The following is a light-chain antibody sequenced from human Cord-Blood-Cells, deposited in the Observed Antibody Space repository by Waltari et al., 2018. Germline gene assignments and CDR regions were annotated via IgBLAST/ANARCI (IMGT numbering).Light chain of an antibody. CDR2: DVS. CDR1: RSDVGGYNN. Sequence: QSALTQPRSVYGSPGQSVTISCTGTRSDVGGYNNASWYQQHPGKAPKLMIYDVSKRPSGVPDRFSGSKSGNTASLTISGLQAEDEADYYCCSYAGSYTYVFGTGTKVTVL. CDR3: CSYAGSYTYV. J-gene: IGLJ1*01. V-gene: IGLV2-11*01.